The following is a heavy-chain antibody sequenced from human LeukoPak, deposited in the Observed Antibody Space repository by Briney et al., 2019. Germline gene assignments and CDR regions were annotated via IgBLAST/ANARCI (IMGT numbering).Heavy chain of an antibody. D-gene: IGHD2-15*01. CDR3: AKSHSVAQRGYFDY. Sequence: GGSLRLSCAASRFTFSTYAMSWVCQAPGKGLEWVSTISDSGGSTYYADSVKGRFTISRDNSKNTLYVQMSSLRAEDTAVYYCAKSHSVAQRGYFDYWGQGTLVTVSS. J-gene: IGHJ4*02. V-gene: IGHV3-23*01. CDR2: ISDSGGST. CDR1: RFTFSTYA.